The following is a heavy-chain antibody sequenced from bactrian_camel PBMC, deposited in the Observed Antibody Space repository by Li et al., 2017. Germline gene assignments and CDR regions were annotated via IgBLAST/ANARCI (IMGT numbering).Heavy chain of an antibody. J-gene: IGHJ6*01. V-gene: IGHV3-3*01. CDR3: AAAAFRLYIVEIKEVDFRY. CDR2: IVVNGDCTT. Sequence: HVQLVESGGGSVEAGGSLTLSCAASRYNSLYPSHRYFMGWFRQTPGKERERVASIVVNGDCTTYYTDSVKGRFTISKDDARDTLYLQMNSLKPDDTAIYYCAAAAFRLYIVEIKEVDFRYWGQGTQVTVS. CDR1: RYNSLYPSHRYF.